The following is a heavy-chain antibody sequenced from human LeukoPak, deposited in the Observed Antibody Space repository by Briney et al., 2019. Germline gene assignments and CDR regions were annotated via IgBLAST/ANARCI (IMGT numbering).Heavy chain of an antibody. CDR2: IYYSGST. J-gene: IGHJ4*02. CDR3: ARDLGPDYGDLDY. CDR1: GGSISSYY. D-gene: IGHD4-17*01. Sequence: SETLSLTCTVSGGSISSYYWSWIRQPPGKGLEWIGYIYYSGSTNYNPSLKSRVTISVDTSKNQFSLKLSSVTAADTAVYYCARDLGPDYGDLDYWGQGTLVTVSS. V-gene: IGHV4-59*01.